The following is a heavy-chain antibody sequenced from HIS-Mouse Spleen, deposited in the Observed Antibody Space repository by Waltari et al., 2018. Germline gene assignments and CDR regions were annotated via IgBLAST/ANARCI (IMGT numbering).Heavy chain of an antibody. CDR1: GGSISSSSYY. Sequence: QLQLQESGPGLVKPSETLSLTCTVPGGSISSSSYYWGWIRQPPGKGLEWIGSIYYSGSTDYNPALKGRVTISGDTSKKRFSLKLSSVTAADPAVYYCAREIPYSSSWYDWYFDLWGRGTLVTVSS. CDR2: IYYSGST. J-gene: IGHJ2*01. D-gene: IGHD6-13*01. V-gene: IGHV4-39*07. CDR3: AREIPYSSSWYDWYFDL.